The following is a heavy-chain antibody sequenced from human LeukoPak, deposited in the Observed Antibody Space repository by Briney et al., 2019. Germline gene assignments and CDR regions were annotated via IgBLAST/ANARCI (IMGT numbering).Heavy chain of an antibody. J-gene: IGHJ5*02. CDR2: ISAYNGNT. V-gene: IGHV1-18*01. D-gene: IGHD3-3*01. CDR1: GYTFTSYG. CDR3: ARGWYYDFWSGFKWQLYTPNNWFDP. Sequence: GASVKVSCKASGYTFTSYGISWVRQAPGQGLEWMGWISAYNGNTNYAQKLQGRVTMTTDTSTSTAYMELRSLRSDDTAVYYCARGWYYDFWSGFKWQLYTPNNWFDPWGQGTLVTVSS.